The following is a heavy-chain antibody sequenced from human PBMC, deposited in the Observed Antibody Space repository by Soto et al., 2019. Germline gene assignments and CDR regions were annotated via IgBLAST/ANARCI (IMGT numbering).Heavy chain of an antibody. V-gene: IGHV4-39*01. CDR3: ARHGITGSYYDAFDI. D-gene: IGHD1-26*01. Sequence: PSEGLSLTCNVSGVPVTTFFGSGIRQPPGKGLEWIASIKYSGTTFYNPSLKSRVTLSVDTSKNQFALKLSSVTAAETAVYYCARHGITGSYYDAFDIWGQGTMVT. CDR2: IKYSGTT. CDR1: GVPVTTFF. J-gene: IGHJ3*02.